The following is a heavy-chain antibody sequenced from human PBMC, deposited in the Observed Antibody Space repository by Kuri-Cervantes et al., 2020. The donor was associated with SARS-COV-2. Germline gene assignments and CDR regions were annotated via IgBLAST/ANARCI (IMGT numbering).Heavy chain of an antibody. CDR2: IYHSGTT. CDR3: ARGPPGWCSSTSCYGAYYGMDV. D-gene: IGHD2-2*01. V-gene: IGHV4-59*12. Sequence: GSLRLSCTVSGASITSYYWSWVRQPPGKRPEWIGYIYHSGTTNYNPSLKSRVTMSVDTSKNQFSLKLSSVTAADTAVYYCARGPPGWCSSTSCYGAYYGMDVWGQGTTVTVSS. CDR1: GASITSYY. J-gene: IGHJ6*02.